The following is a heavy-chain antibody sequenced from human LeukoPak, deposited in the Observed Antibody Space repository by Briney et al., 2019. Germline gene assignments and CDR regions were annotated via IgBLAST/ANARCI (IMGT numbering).Heavy chain of an antibody. D-gene: IGHD6-13*01. V-gene: IGHV4-59*12. CDR3: ARGYSSSWFPNYGMDV. CDR2: IYYSGST. Sequence: SETLSLTCTVSGGSISSYYWSWIRQPPGKGLEWIGYIYYSGSTNYNPSLKSRVTISVDTSKNQFSLKLSSVTAADTAVYYCARGYSSSWFPNYGMDVWGQGTTVTVSS. J-gene: IGHJ6*02. CDR1: GGSISSYY.